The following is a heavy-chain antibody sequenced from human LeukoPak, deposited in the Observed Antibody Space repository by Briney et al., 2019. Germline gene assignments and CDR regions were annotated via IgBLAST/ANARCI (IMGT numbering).Heavy chain of an antibody. D-gene: IGHD4-17*01. CDR2: IGTAGDT. J-gene: IGHJ3*02. CDR3: ARAHYGDYGIPPFGAFDI. Sequence: GGSLRLSCAASGFTFSSYDMHWVRQATGKGLEWVSAIGTAGDTYYPGSVKGRFTISRENAKNSLYLQMNSLRAGDTAVYYCARAHYGDYGIPPFGAFDIWGQGTMVTVSS. V-gene: IGHV3-13*01. CDR1: GFTFSSYD.